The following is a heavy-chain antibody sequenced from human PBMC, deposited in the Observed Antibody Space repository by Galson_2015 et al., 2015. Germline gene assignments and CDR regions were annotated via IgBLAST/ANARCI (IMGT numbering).Heavy chain of an antibody. Sequence: SVKVSCKASGYTFTSYAMHWVRQAPGQRLEWMGWINAGNGNTKYSQKFQGRVTITRDTSASTAYMELSSLRSEDTAVYYCARELESDREPLAVAGTVVYYWGQGTLVTVSS. V-gene: IGHV1-3*01. CDR1: GYTFTSYA. CDR3: ARELESDREPLAVAGTVVYY. J-gene: IGHJ4*02. CDR2: INAGNGNT. D-gene: IGHD6-19*01.